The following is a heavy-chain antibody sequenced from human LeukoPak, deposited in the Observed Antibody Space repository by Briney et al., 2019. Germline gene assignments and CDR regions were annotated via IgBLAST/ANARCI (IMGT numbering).Heavy chain of an antibody. CDR3: ARTPDRGGFDF. Sequence: PSETLSLTCTVSGGSISSGSYYWSWIRQPAGKGLEWIGRIYTSGSTNYNPSLKSRVTISVDTSKNQFSLSLSSVTAADTAVYYCARTPDRGGFDFWGQGMLVTVSS. V-gene: IGHV4-61*02. J-gene: IGHJ4*02. CDR2: IYTSGST. CDR1: GGSISSGSYY. D-gene: IGHD3-10*01.